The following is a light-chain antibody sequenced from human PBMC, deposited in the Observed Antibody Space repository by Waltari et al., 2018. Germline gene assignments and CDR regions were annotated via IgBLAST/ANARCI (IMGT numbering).Light chain of an antibody. J-gene: IGKJ4*01. Sequence: CKASQRVTTSLAWYQHKPGQAPRLLMVGASTRATGVPGRFSGSGSGTEFTLTINNVQPEDFAIYYCQQYDDWPPLTFGGGTKVE. CDR3: QQYDDWPPLT. CDR1: QRVTTS. V-gene: IGKV3-15*01. CDR2: GAS.